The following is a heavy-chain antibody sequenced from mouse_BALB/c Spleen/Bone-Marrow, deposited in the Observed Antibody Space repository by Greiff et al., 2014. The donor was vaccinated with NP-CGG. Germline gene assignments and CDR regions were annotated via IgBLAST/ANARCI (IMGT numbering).Heavy chain of an antibody. CDR1: GYSITSDYA. D-gene: IGHD2-4*01. J-gene: IGHJ4*01. Sequence: EVMLVESGPGLVKPSQSLSLTCTVTGYSITSDYAWNWIRQFPGNKLEWMGYISYSGSTSYNPSLKSRISITRDTPKNQFFLQLNSVTTEDTATYYCARRDYDDYAMDYWGQGTSVTVSS. CDR2: ISYSGST. CDR3: ARRDYDDYAMDY. V-gene: IGHV3-2*02.